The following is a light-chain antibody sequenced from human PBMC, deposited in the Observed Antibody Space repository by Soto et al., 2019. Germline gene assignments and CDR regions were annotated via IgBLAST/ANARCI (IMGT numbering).Light chain of an antibody. CDR1: QSISSY. CDR2: DAS. CDR3: QHRGNWPLN. Sequence: ETVLTQSPATLSLSPGERATLSCRASQSISSYLAWYQQKPGQAPRLLIYDASTRVAGIPARFSGSGSVTDFTLTISGLEPEDFAVYYCQHRGNWPLNFGKGTRLEIK. J-gene: IGKJ5*01. V-gene: IGKV3-11*01.